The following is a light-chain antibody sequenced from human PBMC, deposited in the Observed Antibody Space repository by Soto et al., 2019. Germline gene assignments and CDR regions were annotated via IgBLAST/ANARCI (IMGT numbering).Light chain of an antibody. Sequence: DIQMTQSPSTLSASVGDRVTITCRASHSISRWLDWYKQKPGNAPKVLIYKASNLETGVPPRFSGSGSETAFTLTLSSLQPDDYATYYWQQYNGYPYTFGQGTKVEI. J-gene: IGKJ2*01. CDR1: HSISRW. CDR2: KAS. V-gene: IGKV1-5*03. CDR3: QQYNGYPYT.